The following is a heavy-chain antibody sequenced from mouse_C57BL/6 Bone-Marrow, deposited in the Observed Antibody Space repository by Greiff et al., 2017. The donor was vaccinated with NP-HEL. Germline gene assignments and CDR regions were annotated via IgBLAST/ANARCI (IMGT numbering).Heavy chain of an antibody. CDR1: GYTFTSYW. D-gene: IGHD1-1*01. J-gene: IGHJ3*01. CDR2: IYPGNSDT. CDR3: SLTTVVKGPFAY. V-gene: IGHV1-5*01. Sequence: VHVKQSGTVLARPGASVKMSCKTSGYTFTSYWMHWVKQRPGQGLEWIGAIYPGNSDTSYNQKFKGKAKLTAVTSASTAYMELSSLTNEDSAVYYCSLTTVVKGPFAYWGQGTLVTVSA.